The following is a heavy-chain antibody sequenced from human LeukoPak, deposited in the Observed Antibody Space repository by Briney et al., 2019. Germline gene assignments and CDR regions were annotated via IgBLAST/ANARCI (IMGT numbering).Heavy chain of an antibody. V-gene: IGHV4-39*01. CDR2: IYYSGST. CDR3: ARHEMEVGLGY. CDR1: GGSIYSSSYY. Sequence: SETLSLTCTVSGGSIYSSSYYWGWMRQPPGKGLEWIGNIYYSGSTYYNSSLKSRVTISIDTSKNQFSLNLNSVTAADTAVYYCARHEMEVGLGYWGQGTLVTVSS. D-gene: IGHD5-24*01. J-gene: IGHJ4*02.